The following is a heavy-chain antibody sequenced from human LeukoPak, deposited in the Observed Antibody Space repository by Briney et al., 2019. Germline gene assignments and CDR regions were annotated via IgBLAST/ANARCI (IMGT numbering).Heavy chain of an antibody. CDR3: ARDAYDSSGYYFDY. J-gene: IGHJ4*02. CDR1: GFTFNSYG. Sequence: PGRSLRLSCAASGFTFNSYGMHWVRQAPGKGLEWVAVIWYDGGNKYYADSVKGRFTISRDNSKNTLYLQMNSLRAEVTAVYYCARDAYDSSGYYFDYWGQGTLVTVSS. D-gene: IGHD3-22*01. CDR2: IWYDGGNK. V-gene: IGHV3-33*01.